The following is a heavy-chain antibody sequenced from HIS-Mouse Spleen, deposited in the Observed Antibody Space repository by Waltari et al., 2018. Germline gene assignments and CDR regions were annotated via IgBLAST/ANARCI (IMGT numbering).Heavy chain of an antibody. D-gene: IGHD6-6*01. J-gene: IGHJ3*02. V-gene: IGHV6-1*01. Sequence: QVQLQQSGPGLVKPSQTLPLTFPISGDIVPSNSPAWTWRRPSPSRGLEWLGRTYYRSKWYNDYAVSVKSRITINPDTSKNQFSLQLNSVTPEDTAVYYCARDLPEYSSSRGAFDIWGQGTMVTVSS. CDR2: TYYRSKWYN. CDR3: ARDLPEYSSSRGAFDI. CDR1: GDIVPSNSPA.